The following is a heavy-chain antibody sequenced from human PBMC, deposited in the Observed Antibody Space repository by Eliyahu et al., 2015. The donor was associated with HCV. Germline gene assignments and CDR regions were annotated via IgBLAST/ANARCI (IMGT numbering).Heavy chain of an antibody. CDR3: ARGAGDVVVVAAYYYYYGMDV. V-gene: IGHV3-48*02. CDR2: ISSSSSTI. D-gene: IGHD2-15*01. J-gene: IGHJ6*02. CDR1: SYS. Sequence: SYSMNWVRQAPGKGLEWVSYISSSSSTIYYADSVKGRFTISRDNAKNSLYLQMNSLRDEDTAVYYCARGAGDVVVVAAYYYYYGMDVWGQGTTVTVSS.